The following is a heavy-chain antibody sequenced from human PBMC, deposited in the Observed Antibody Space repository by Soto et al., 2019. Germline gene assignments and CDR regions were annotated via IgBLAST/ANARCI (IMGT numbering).Heavy chain of an antibody. CDR2: INAGNGNT. V-gene: IGHV1-3*01. J-gene: IGHJ4*02. CDR1: GYTYNSYA. D-gene: IGHD6-19*01. CDR3: ARGGRQWLPGIHY. Sequence: GASVKVCCKDSGYTYNSYAMQWVRQEPGQRLEWMGWINAGNGNTKYSQKFQGRVTITRDTSASTAYMELSSLRSEDTAVYYCARGGRQWLPGIHYWGQGTLVTVSS.